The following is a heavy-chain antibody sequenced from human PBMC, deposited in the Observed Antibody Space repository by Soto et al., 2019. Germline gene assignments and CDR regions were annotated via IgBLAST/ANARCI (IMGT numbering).Heavy chain of an antibody. V-gene: IGHV3-66*01. CDR1: GFTVSSNY. J-gene: IGHJ6*03. CDR2: IYSGGST. Sequence: PGGSLRLSCAASGFTVSSNYMSWVRQAPGKGLEWVSVIYSGGSTYYADSVKGRFTISRDNSKNTLYLQMNSLRAEDTAVYYCAREVGGYYYYMDVWGKGTTVTVSS. CDR3: AREVGGYYYYMDV. D-gene: IGHD1-26*01.